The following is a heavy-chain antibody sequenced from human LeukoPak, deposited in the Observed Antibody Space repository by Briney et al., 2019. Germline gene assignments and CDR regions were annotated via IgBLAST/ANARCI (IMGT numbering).Heavy chain of an antibody. J-gene: IGHJ3*02. V-gene: IGHV3-48*03. CDR1: GFTFSTYE. D-gene: IGHD3-10*01. CDR2: ISSSGTTI. Sequence: GGSLRLSCAASGFTFSTYEMNWVRQAPGKGLEWVSYISSSGTTIYYADSVKGRFTISRDDAKNSLYLQMNSLRAEDTAVYYCARESGFRGDAFDIWGQGTMVTVSS. CDR3: ARESGFRGDAFDI.